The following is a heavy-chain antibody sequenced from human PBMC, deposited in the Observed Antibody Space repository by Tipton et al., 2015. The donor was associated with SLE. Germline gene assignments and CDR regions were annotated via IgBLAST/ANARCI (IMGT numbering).Heavy chain of an antibody. V-gene: IGHV4-34*01. Sequence: LRLSCAVYGGSFSNYYWSWIRQPPGKGLEWIGEINHSGSTNYNPSLKSRVTISADTSKNQVSLKLSSVTAADTAVYFCARQKPDLDALDIWGQGTMVTVSS. CDR1: GGSFSNYY. CDR2: INHSGST. J-gene: IGHJ3*02. CDR3: ARQKPDLDALDI.